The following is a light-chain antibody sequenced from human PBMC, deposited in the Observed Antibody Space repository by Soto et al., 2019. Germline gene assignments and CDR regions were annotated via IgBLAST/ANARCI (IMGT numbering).Light chain of an antibody. V-gene: IGKV1-33*01. Sequence: DIQMTQSPSTLSASVVDRVTITCLASQDINNYVNWYQQKPGTAPNLLIYDASTLKPGVPSRFSGSGSGTDFTFTISSLQPEDFATYFCQQSDDLPTFGQGTRLEIK. CDR1: QDINNY. J-gene: IGKJ5*01. CDR3: QQSDDLPT. CDR2: DAS.